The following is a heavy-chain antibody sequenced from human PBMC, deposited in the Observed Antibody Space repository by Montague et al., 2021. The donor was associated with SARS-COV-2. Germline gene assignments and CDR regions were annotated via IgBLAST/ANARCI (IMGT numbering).Heavy chain of an antibody. D-gene: IGHD6-13*01. CDR3: ARVGRQQLVRLSGMDV. V-gene: IGHV4-39*07. Sequence: SETLSLTCTVSGGSISSSSYYWGWIRQPPGKGLEWIGSIYYSGSTYCNPSLKSRVTISVGTSKNQFSLKLSSVTAADTAVYYCARVGRQQLVRLSGMDVWGQGTTVTVSS. CDR2: IYYSGST. J-gene: IGHJ6*02. CDR1: GGSISSSSYY.